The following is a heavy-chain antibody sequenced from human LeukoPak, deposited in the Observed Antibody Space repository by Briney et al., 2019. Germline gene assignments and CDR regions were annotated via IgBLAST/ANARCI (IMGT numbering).Heavy chain of an antibody. J-gene: IGHJ4*02. CDR3: ARSSPPETFDY. CDR1: VGSITIGAYY. D-gene: IGHD6-6*01. Sequence: PSETLSLTSTLSVGSITIGAYYSSWIRQHPGNCLEWIGYIYYSGSTYYNPSLKSRVTISVDTSKNQFSLKLSSVTAADTAVYYCARSSPPETFDYWGQGTLVSISS. CDR2: IYYSGST. V-gene: IGHV4-31*03.